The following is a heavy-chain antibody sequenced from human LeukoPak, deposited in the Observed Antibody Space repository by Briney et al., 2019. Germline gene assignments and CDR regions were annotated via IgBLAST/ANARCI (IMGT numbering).Heavy chain of an antibody. CDR1: GDSVSSNSAA. CDR2: TYYRSKWNS. V-gene: IGHV6-1*01. CDR3: ARVESSSWYKYFDL. J-gene: IGHJ2*01. D-gene: IGHD2-2*01. Sequence: SQTLSLTCAISGDSVSSNSAAWNWIRQSPSRGLEWLGRTYYRSKWNSDYAVSVRSRIAINPDTSKNQFSLQLNSVTPEDTAVYYCARVESSSWYKYFDLWGRGTLVTVPS.